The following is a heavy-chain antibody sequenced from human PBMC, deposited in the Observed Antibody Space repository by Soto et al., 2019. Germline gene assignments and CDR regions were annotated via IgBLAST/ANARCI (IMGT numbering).Heavy chain of an antibody. CDR3: ARALQKDYYDSSGSGY. CDR2: INPSGGST. D-gene: IGHD3-22*01. CDR1: GYTITSYY. Sequence: ASVKVSCKASGYTITSYYMHWVRQAPGQGLEWMGIINPSGGSTSYAQKFQGRVTMTRDTSTSTVYMELSSLRSEDTAVYYCARALQKDYYDSSGSGYWGQGTLVTVSS. J-gene: IGHJ4*02. V-gene: IGHV1-46*01.